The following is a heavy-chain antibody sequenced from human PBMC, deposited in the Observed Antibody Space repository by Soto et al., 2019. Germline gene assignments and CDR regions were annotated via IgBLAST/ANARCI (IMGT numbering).Heavy chain of an antibody. CDR2: INPNNDAT. Sequence: ASVKVSCKASGYSFTGYYIHWVRQAPGQGLEWMGWINPNNDATKYAQNFQDRVTMTRDTSVRTAYLELSSLRSDDTAVYYCARDSRQLPDSWFDPWGQGTRVTVSS. V-gene: IGHV1-2*02. D-gene: IGHD2-2*01. J-gene: IGHJ5*02. CDR1: GYSFTGYY. CDR3: ARDSRQLPDSWFDP.